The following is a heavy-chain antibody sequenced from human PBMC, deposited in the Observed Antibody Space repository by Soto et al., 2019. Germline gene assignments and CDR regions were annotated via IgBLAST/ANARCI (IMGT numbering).Heavy chain of an antibody. Sequence: SETLSLTCTVSGGSISSYYWSWIRQPPGKGLEWIGYIYYSGSTNYNPSLKSRVTISVDTSKNQFSLKLSSVTAADTAVYYCARVRQPAGECDYWGQGTLVTVYS. J-gene: IGHJ4*02. CDR3: ARVRQPAGECDY. CDR2: IYYSGST. D-gene: IGHD6-13*01. V-gene: IGHV4-59*01. CDR1: GGSISSYY.